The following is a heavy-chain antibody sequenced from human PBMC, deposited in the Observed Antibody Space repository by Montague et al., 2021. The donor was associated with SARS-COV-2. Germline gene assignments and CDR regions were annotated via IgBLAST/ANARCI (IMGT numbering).Heavy chain of an antibody. CDR2: IYWNGDK. J-gene: IGHJ4*02. V-gene: IGHV2-5*01. D-gene: IGHD3-10*01. CDR3: AHRGMIRGLIFDY. CDR1: GFSLRSDDEG. Sequence: PALGKPTQTLTLTCTFSGFSLRSDDEGVAWIRQSPGQALEWLAVIYWNGDKRYSPSLQRRLTITKDTSENQVVLTITNMDPVDTATYYCAHRGMIRGLIFDYWGQGTLVTVSS.